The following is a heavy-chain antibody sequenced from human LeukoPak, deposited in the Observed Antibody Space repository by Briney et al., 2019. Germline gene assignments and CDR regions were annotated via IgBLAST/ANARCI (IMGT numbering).Heavy chain of an antibody. V-gene: IGHV3-7*04. CDR1: GFTFSSYW. Sequence: GGSLRLSCAASGFTFSSYWMSWVRQAPGKGLEWVANIKQDGSEKYYVDSVKGRFTISRDNAKNSLYLQMNSLRAEDTAVYYCARGRDGITGGIYSMDVWGQGTTVTVSS. CDR3: ARGRDGITGGIYSMDV. D-gene: IGHD5-24*01. J-gene: IGHJ6*02. CDR2: IKQDGSEK.